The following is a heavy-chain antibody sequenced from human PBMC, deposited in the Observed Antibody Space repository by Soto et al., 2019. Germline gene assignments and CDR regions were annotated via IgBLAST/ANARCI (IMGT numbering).Heavy chain of an antibody. CDR1: GGTFSSYA. D-gene: IGHD6-19*01. J-gene: IGHJ3*02. Sequence: SEKVSCKASGGTFSSYAISWVRQAPGQGLEWMGGIIPIFGTANYAQKFQGRVTITADKSTSTAYMELSSLRSEDTAVYYCATPYSSGWYKGRRDAFDIWGQGTMVTVSS. CDR2: IIPIFGTA. CDR3: ATPYSSGWYKGRRDAFDI. V-gene: IGHV1-69*06.